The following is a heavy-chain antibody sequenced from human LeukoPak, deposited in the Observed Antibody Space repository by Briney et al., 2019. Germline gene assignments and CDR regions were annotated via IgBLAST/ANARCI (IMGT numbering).Heavy chain of an antibody. CDR2: IYYSGST. V-gene: IGHV4-59*01. D-gene: IGHD3-10*01. J-gene: IGHJ4*02. CDR1: GGSISSYY. Sequence: SSETLSLTCIVSGGSISSYYWSWIRQPPGKGLEWIGYIYYSGSTNYNPSLKSRVTISVDTSKNQFSLKPSSVTAADTAVYFCARGGVNIDYWGQGTLVTVSS. CDR3: ARGGVNIDY.